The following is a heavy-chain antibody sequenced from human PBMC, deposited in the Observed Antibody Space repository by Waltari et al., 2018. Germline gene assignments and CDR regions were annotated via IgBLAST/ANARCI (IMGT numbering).Heavy chain of an antibody. D-gene: IGHD1-1*01. J-gene: IGHJ3*01. V-gene: IGHV1-8*01. CDR2: INPKTGAA. CDR1: GYTFISYD. CDR3: ARGDNWNDRLDF. Sequence: QVQLVQSGAEVKKPGASVRVSCKASGYTFISYDINWVRQAPGQGLEWMGWINPKTGAARFAQNVQDRGTMTRSTSETTAYMEISDLTSHDTAVYYCARGDNWNDRLDFWGQGTKVTVSS.